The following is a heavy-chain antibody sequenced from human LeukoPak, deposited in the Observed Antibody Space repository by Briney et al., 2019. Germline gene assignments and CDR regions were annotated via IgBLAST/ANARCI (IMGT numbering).Heavy chain of an antibody. D-gene: IGHD7-27*01. J-gene: IGHJ4*02. CDR1: GGSISSYY. CDR3: ARLRTGYYFDY. CDR2: IYYSGST. V-gene: IGHV4-59*08. Sequence: SETLSLTCTVSGGSISSYYWSWIRQPPGKGLEWIGYIYYSGSTNYNPSLKSRVTISVDTSKNQFSLKLSSVTAADTAVYYCARLRTGYYFDYWGQGTLFTVSS.